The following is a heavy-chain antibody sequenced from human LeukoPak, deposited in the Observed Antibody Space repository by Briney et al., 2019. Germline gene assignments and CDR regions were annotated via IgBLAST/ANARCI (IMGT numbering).Heavy chain of an antibody. Sequence: GASVKVSCKASGYTFTSYDINWVRQATGQGLEWMGWINPNTSGTTYAQKFQGRVTMTRDMSVTTAYMELSRLRSDDTAVYYCARDISGSWYYFDYWGQGILVSVSS. CDR1: GYTFTSYD. CDR3: ARDISGSWYYFDY. D-gene: IGHD6-13*01. V-gene: IGHV1-2*02. J-gene: IGHJ4*02. CDR2: INPNTSGT.